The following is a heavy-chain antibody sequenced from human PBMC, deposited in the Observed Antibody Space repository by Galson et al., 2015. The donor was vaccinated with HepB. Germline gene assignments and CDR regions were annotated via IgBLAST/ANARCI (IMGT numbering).Heavy chain of an antibody. CDR2: IRFDGTNK. CDR1: GFIFSNYG. Sequence: SLRLSCAASGFIFSNYGIHWVRQAPGKGLEWVTFIRFDGTNKYYVDSVKGRFTISRDNSKNTLYLQMNSLRPEDTAVYYCAKEGYFYDSSGSVNAFDIWGQGTMVTVSS. CDR3: AKEGYFYDSSGSVNAFDI. J-gene: IGHJ3*02. D-gene: IGHD3-22*01. V-gene: IGHV3-30*02.